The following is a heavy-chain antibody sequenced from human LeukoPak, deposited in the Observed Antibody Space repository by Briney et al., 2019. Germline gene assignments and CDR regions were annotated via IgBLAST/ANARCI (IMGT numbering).Heavy chain of an antibody. J-gene: IGHJ4*02. V-gene: IGHV3-48*02. Sequence: GGSLRLSCAASGFTFSRYNMNWVRQAPGKGLEWVSYIGSSTSPIYYADSVKGRFTIFRDNAKNSLYLQMNSLRDEDTAVYYCARDYYASGSYPFDYWGQGTLVTVSS. CDR1: GFTFSRYN. CDR2: IGSSTSPI. D-gene: IGHD3-10*01. CDR3: ARDYYASGSYPFDY.